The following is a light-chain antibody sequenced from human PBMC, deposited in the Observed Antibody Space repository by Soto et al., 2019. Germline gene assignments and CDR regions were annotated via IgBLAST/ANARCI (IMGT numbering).Light chain of an antibody. J-gene: IGKJ4*01. V-gene: IGKV3-20*01. CDR1: QSVSSRY. Sequence: EILLTQSPCTLTLSAGERATLSCGAGQSVSSRYLDWYQQKPGQAPRLLIYRASNRATGVPERFSGSGSGTVFTLTISSLPSEDVEPYYCQKYNSDPLTFGGGTKVDI. CDR2: RAS. CDR3: QKYNSDPLT.